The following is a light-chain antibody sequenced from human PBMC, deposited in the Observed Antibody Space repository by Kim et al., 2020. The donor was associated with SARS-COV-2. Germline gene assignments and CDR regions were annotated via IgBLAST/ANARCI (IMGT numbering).Light chain of an antibody. CDR3: MQGIHLLPHT. J-gene: IGKJ4*01. Sequence: ASISSKVRKSLLHSDGKNYLYWYLQKAGQSPQRLIYGDSSRFSGVPDRFSGSGSGTDFTLKISRVEAEDVGVYYCMQGIHLLPHTFGGGTKVDIK. V-gene: IGKV2-29*03. CDR2: GDS. CDR1: KSLLHSDGKNY.